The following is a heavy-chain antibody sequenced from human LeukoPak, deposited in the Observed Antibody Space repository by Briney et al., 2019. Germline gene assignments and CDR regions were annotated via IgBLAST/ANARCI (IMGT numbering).Heavy chain of an antibody. D-gene: IGHD3-22*01. V-gene: IGHV3-23*01. CDR1: GFTFSSYA. J-gene: IGHJ4*02. CDR3: AKSWYYYDSSGPDY. CDR2: ISGSGGST. Sequence: GGSLRLSCAASGFTFSSYAMSWVRQAPGKGLEWVSAISGSGGSTYYADSVKGRFTISRDNSKNTLYLQMNSLRAEDTAVYYCAKSWYYYDSSGPDYRGQGTLVTVSS.